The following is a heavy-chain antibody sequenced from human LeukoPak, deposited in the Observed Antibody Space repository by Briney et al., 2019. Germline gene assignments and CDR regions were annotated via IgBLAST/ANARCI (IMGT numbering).Heavy chain of an antibody. CDR2: IYYTGRT. Sequence: PSETLSLTCTVSGGSTSSYHWSWIRQPPGKGLEWIGFIYYTGRTNYNPSLKSRITISLDTSKNQFSLKLSSVTAADTAVYYCARKSVYGSNFDYWGQGTLVTVSS. CDR3: ARKSVYGSNFDY. D-gene: IGHD3-10*01. J-gene: IGHJ4*02. V-gene: IGHV4-59*01. CDR1: GGSTSSYH.